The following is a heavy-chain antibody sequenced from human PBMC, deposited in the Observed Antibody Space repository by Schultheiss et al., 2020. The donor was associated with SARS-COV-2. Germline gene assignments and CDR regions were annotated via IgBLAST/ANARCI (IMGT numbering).Heavy chain of an antibody. CDR2: IYYSGST. J-gene: IGHJ3*02. Sequence: SQTLSLTCTVSGGSISNNCWSWIRQPPGKGLEWIGYIYYSGSTNYNPSLKSRVNISVDTSKSQFSLELRSVTAADTAVYYCASRTFPGSGWLDHAFDIWGQGTMVTVSS. V-gene: IGHV4-59*01. CDR1: GGSISNNC. CDR3: ASRTFPGSGWLDHAFDI. D-gene: IGHD6-19*01.